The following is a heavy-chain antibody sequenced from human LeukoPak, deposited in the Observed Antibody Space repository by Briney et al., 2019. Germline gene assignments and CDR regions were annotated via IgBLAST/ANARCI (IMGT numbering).Heavy chain of an antibody. J-gene: IGHJ6*02. CDR1: GFTFSNAW. V-gene: IGHV3-15*05. Sequence: GGSLRLSCAASGFTFSNAWMPWVRQAPGKGLEWVGRIYRNADGGTTDYAAPVKGRFTISRDDSKNTLYLQMNSLKTEDTAVYYCTTDSYCSTTTCYASSNYYYGLDAWGQGTSVTVSS. CDR3: TTDSYCSTTTCYASSNYYYGLDA. CDR2: IYRNADGGTT. D-gene: IGHD2-2*01.